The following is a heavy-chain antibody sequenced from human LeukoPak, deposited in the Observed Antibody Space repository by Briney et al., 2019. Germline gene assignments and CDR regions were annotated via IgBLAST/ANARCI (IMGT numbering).Heavy chain of an antibody. Sequence: PGGSLRLSCAASGFTFSNYGMHWVRQAPGKGLEWVTFIRYDGSNKYYADSVKGRFTISRDNSKNTLYLQMNSLRTEDTAVYYCAKDINCGSGSSVYMDVWGKGTTVTISS. D-gene: IGHD3-10*01. J-gene: IGHJ6*03. V-gene: IGHV3-30*02. CDR3: AKDINCGSGSSVYMDV. CDR2: IRYDGSNK. CDR1: GFTFSNYG.